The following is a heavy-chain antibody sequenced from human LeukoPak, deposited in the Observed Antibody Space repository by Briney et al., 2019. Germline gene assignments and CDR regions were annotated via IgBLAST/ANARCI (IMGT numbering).Heavy chain of an antibody. D-gene: IGHD6-6*01. CDR3: ARGHYSGSWGFDY. CDR2: INHSGST. CDR1: GGSFSGYY. V-gene: IGHV4-34*01. Sequence: PSETLSLTCAVYGGSFSGYYWSWIRQPPGKVLEWIGEINHSGSTNYNPSLKSRVTISVNTSKNQFSVKRSSVTAADTAVYYCARGHYSGSWGFDYWGQGTLVTVSS. J-gene: IGHJ4*02.